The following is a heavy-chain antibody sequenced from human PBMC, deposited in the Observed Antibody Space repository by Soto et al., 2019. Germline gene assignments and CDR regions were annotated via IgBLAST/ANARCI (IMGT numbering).Heavy chain of an antibody. D-gene: IGHD3-3*01. CDR1: GYNFNSYT. Sequence: QVQLVQSGAEVKKPGASVKVSCKASGYNFNSYTISWVRQAPGQGLEWMGRISAYNGNTNYAQKLQGRVTMTTDTSTRQAFLEPGSLGTDGTAVDHWARVVGALGHWFDPWGQGTLVTVSS. J-gene: IGHJ5*02. V-gene: IGHV1-18*01. CDR3: ARVVGALGHWFDP. CDR2: ISAYNGNT.